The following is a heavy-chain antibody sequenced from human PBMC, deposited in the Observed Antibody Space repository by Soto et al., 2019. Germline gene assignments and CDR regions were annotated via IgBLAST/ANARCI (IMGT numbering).Heavy chain of an antibody. CDR1: GYIFTSYW. J-gene: IGHJ5*02. CDR3: ARLDDYGDLNWFDP. D-gene: IGHD4-17*01. Sequence: GSLKISCNGSGYIFTSYWIGWVRQMPGKGLEWMGIIYPGDSDTRYSPSFQGQVTISADKSISAAYLQWSSLKASDTAMYYCARLDDYGDLNWFDPWGQGTLVTVSS. CDR2: IYPGDSDT. V-gene: IGHV5-51*01.